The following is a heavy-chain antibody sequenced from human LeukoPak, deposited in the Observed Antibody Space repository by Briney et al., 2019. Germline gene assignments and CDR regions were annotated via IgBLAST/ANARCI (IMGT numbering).Heavy chain of an antibody. Sequence: TPSETLSLTGTVSGGSISNYYWSWIRKPPGKGLEWIGYTYYSGRTNYNPSLKSRVTISVDTSKNQFSLKLSSVTAADTAVYYCARVGIAATGGHFDLWGRGTLVTVSS. V-gene: IGHV4-59*01. CDR3: ARVGIAATGGHFDL. D-gene: IGHD6-13*01. CDR1: GGSISNYY. J-gene: IGHJ2*01. CDR2: TYYSGRT.